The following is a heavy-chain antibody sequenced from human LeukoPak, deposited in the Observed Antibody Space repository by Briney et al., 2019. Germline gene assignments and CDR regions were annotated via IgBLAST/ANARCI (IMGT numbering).Heavy chain of an antibody. CDR2: ISRRTGDT. CDR1: GFTFSDYY. D-gene: IGHD1-1*01. V-gene: IGHV3-11*06. CDR3: SRVGSSGSVDY. Sequence: GGPLRLSCAASGFTFSDYYMSWIRQAPGKGLEWVSYISRRTGDTNYVDSVKGRFSISRDNAKNSLYLQMNSLRAEDTAVYYCSRVGSSGSVDYWGQGTLVTVSS. J-gene: IGHJ4*02.